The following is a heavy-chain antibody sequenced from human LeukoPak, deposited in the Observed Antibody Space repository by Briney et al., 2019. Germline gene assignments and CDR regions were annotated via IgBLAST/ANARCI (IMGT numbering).Heavy chain of an antibody. J-gene: IGHJ3*02. D-gene: IGHD3-10*01. CDR2: IYTSGNT. V-gene: IGHV4-4*07. Sequence: SETLSLTCTMSGGSISGYYWSWVRQPAGKGLEWIGRIYTSGNTNYNPSLRSRVTMSVDTSKKQFSLRLGSVTAADTAVYYCARDGVSGVRDGFDIWGQGTMVTVSS. CDR3: ARDGVSGVRDGFDI. CDR1: GGSISGYY.